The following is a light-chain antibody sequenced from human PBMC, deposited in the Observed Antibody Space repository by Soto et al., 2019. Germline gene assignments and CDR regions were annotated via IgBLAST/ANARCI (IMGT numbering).Light chain of an antibody. CDR1: QSVSSY. CDR3: QQRITCPLT. Sequence: EIVLTQSPATLSLSPGERATLSCRASQSVSSYLAWYQQKPGQAPRLLIYDASNRHSGVPARFSGSGSGTEFTLTVSGLQPEDFAVYYCQQRITCPLTFGGGTKVEIK. J-gene: IGKJ4*01. V-gene: IGKV3-11*01. CDR2: DAS.